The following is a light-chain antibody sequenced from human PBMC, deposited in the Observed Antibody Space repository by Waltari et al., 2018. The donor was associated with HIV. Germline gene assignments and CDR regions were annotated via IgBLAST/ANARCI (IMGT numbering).Light chain of an antibody. CDR1: QSLLYSSNNKNY. Sequence: DIVMTQSPDSLAVSLGERATINCKSSQSLLYSSNNKNYLAWYQQKPGQPPKLLIYWASTRESGVPDRFSGSGSGTDFTLTINSLQAEDVAVYYCQQYYTTPITFGQGTRLEIK. CDR3: QQYYTTPIT. J-gene: IGKJ5*01. V-gene: IGKV4-1*01. CDR2: WAS.